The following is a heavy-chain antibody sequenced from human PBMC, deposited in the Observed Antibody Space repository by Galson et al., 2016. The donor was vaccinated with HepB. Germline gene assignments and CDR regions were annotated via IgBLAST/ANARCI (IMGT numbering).Heavy chain of an antibody. D-gene: IGHD1-26*01. CDR3: ASDAVGAAQLGS. Sequence: LRLSCAASGFTFSNYVIHWVRQAPGKGLEWVAFISYDGSNKNYADSVKGRFTISRDNSKNTLYLQMNSLRPEDTAVYYCASDAVGAAQLGSWGQGTLVTVSS. CDR1: GFTFSNYV. V-gene: IGHV3-30-3*01. J-gene: IGHJ4*02. CDR2: ISYDGSNK.